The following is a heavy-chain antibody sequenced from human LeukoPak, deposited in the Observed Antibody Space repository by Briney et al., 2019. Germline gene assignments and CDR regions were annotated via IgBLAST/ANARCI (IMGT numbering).Heavy chain of an antibody. CDR1: GGSISSYY. V-gene: IGHV4-34*01. J-gene: IGHJ4*02. Sequence: SETLSLTCTVSGGSISSYYWSWIRQPPGKGLEWIGEINHSGSTNYNPSLKSRVTISVDTSKNQFSLKLSSVTAADTAVYYCAIRKRGYSYGGFDYWGQGTLVTVSS. D-gene: IGHD5-18*01. CDR3: AIRKRGYSYGGFDY. CDR2: INHSGST.